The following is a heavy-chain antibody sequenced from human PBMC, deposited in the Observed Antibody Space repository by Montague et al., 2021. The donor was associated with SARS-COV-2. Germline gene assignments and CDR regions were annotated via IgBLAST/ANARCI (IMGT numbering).Heavy chain of an antibody. CDR1: GGSINNYY. Sequence: SETLSLTRNVSGGSINNYYWSWIRQSPGRGLKWIGYIYYTGSTTRNPSLDSRVTISLDTSRDLVSLELRSLTAADTAVYYCARGGGWKRHFDYWGQGTLVAVSS. V-gene: IGHV4-59*01. J-gene: IGHJ4*02. CDR3: ARGGGWKRHFDY. D-gene: IGHD4-23*01. CDR2: IYYTGST.